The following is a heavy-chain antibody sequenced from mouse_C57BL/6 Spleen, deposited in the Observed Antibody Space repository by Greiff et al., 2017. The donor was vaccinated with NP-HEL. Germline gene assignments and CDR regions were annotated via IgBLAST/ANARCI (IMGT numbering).Heavy chain of an antibody. V-gene: IGHV1-80*01. CDR2: IYPGDGDT. CDR1: GYAFSSYW. J-gene: IGHJ2*01. CDR3: ARVGGNWDEGDY. D-gene: IGHD4-1*02. Sequence: QVQLKESGAELVKPGASAKISCKASGYAFSSYWMNWVKQRPGKGLEWIGQIYPGDGDTNYNGKFKGKATLTADKSSSTAYMQLSSLTSEDSAVYFCARVGGNWDEGDYWGQGTTLTVSS.